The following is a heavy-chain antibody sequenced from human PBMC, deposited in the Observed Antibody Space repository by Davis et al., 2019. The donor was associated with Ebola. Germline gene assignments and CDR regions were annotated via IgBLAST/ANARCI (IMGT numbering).Heavy chain of an antibody. D-gene: IGHD6-6*01. V-gene: IGHV1-46*01. CDR2: INPSGGST. J-gene: IGHJ4*02. Sequence: ASVKVSCQASGYTFTSYYMHWVRQAPGQGLEWMGIINPSGGSTSYAQKFQGRVTMTRDTSTSTAYMELSSLRSEDTAVYYCADYSSSSRHFDYWGQGTLVTVSS. CDR3: ADYSSSSRHFDY. CDR1: GYTFTSYY.